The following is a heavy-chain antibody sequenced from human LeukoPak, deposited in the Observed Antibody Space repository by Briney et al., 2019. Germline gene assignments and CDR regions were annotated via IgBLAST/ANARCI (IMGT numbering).Heavy chain of an antibody. CDR2: IWYDGSNK. D-gene: IGHD2-15*01. V-gene: IGHV3-33*01. Sequence: GGSLRLSCAASGFTFSSYGMHWVRQAPGKGLEWVAVIWYDGSNKYYADSVEGRFTISRDNSKNTLYLQMNSLRAEDTAVYYCARDNPYCSGGSCYSGVLSYWGQGTLVTVSS. CDR1: GFTFSSYG. CDR3: ARDNPYCSGGSCYSGVLSY. J-gene: IGHJ4*02.